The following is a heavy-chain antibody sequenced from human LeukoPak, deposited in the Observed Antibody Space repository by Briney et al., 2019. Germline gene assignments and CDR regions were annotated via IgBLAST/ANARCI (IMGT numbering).Heavy chain of an antibody. CDR1: GGSISSGGYS. D-gene: IGHD6-13*01. V-gene: IGHV4-30-4*07. J-gene: IGHJ4*02. CDR3: ARSAIAAADTIDY. Sequence: SETLSLTCAVSGGSISSGGYSWSWIRQPPGKGLEWIGYIYYSGSTYYNPSLKSRVTISVDTSKNQFSLKLTSVTAADTAVYYCARSAIAAADTIDYWGQGTLVTVSS. CDR2: IYYSGST.